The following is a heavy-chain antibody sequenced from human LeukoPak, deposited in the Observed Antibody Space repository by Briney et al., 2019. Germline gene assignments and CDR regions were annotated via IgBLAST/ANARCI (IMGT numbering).Heavy chain of an antibody. Sequence: GASVKVSCKASGYTFTSYGISWVRQAPGQGLEWMGWISAYNGNTNYAQKLQGRVTMTTDTSTSTAYMELRSLRSDDTAVYYCAREWDPSLIRYFDWLSTPSFDYWGQGTLVTVSS. V-gene: IGHV1-18*01. CDR2: ISAYNGNT. CDR3: AREWDPSLIRYFDWLSTPSFDY. CDR1: GYTFTSYG. D-gene: IGHD3-9*01. J-gene: IGHJ4*02.